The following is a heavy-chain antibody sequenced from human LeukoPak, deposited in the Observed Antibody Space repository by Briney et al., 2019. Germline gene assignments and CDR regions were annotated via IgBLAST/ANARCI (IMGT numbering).Heavy chain of an antibody. CDR1: GFTFSSYG. Sequence: GGSLRLSCAASGFTFSSYGMNWVRQAPGQGLEWVSYISSTSGTIYYADSVKGRFTISRDDAKTSLYLQMDSLRDEDTAVYYCARDLWGTSGYRFDYWGQGTLVTVSS. V-gene: IGHV3-48*02. CDR2: ISSTSGTI. D-gene: IGHD3-22*01. CDR3: ARDLWGTSGYRFDY. J-gene: IGHJ4*02.